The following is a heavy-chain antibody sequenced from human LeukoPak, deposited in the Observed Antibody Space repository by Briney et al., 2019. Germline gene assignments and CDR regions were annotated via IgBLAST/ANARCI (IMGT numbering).Heavy chain of an antibody. CDR3: AKGRILYPDAFDI. Sequence: PGGSLRLSCAASGFTFSTYTMNWVRQAPGKGLEWVSGIYGSGGASFYADSVKGRFTISRDNSQNTVFLQMDSLRDEDTALYYCAKGRILYPDAFDIWGQGTMVTVSS. D-gene: IGHD2-8*01. CDR1: GFTFSTYT. CDR2: IYGSGGAS. J-gene: IGHJ3*02. V-gene: IGHV3-23*01.